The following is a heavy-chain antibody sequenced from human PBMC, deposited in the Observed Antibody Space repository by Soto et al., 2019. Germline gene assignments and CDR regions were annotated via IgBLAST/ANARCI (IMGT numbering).Heavy chain of an antibody. J-gene: IGHJ3*02. CDR1: GFTFHDYA. CDR3: ARSMTVTYYYDSSVYFSAFDI. D-gene: IGHD3-22*01. V-gene: IGHV3-23*05. CDR2: IAFTGSAT. Sequence: GVSLRLSCATSGFTFHDYAMSWVRQAPGKGLEWVSAIAFTGSATYYADSVKGRFTISRDNAKNSLYLQMNSLRAEDTAVYYCARSMTVTYYYDSSVYFSAFDIWGKGKMVTVSS.